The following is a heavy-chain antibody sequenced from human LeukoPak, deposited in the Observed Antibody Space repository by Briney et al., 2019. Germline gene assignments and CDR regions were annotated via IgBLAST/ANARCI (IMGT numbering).Heavy chain of an antibody. V-gene: IGHV4-59*01. D-gene: IGHD3-10*01. Sequence: SETLSLTCTVSGGPISSYYWSWIRQPPGKGLEWIGYIYYSGSTNYNPSLKSRVTISVDTSKNQFSLKLSSVTAADTAVYYCARDRGFLVRGVTLGWFDPWGQGTLVTVSS. CDR2: IYYSGST. CDR3: ARDRGFLVRGVTLGWFDP. J-gene: IGHJ5*02. CDR1: GGPISSYY.